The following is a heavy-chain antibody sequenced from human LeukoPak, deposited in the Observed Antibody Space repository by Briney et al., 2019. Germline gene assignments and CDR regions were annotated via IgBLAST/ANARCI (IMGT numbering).Heavy chain of an antibody. CDR2: IYYSGST. CDR1: GGSISSNSYY. CDR3: ARTRYYYGSRSYGAPYYFDY. Sequence: PETLSLTCTVSGGSISSNSYYWGWIRQPPGKGLEWIGSIYYSGSTYYNPSLKNRLTISVDTSKNQFSLKLSSVTAADTAVYYCARTRYYYGSRSYGAPYYFDYWGQGTLVTVSS. D-gene: IGHD3-10*01. V-gene: IGHV4-39*01. J-gene: IGHJ4*02.